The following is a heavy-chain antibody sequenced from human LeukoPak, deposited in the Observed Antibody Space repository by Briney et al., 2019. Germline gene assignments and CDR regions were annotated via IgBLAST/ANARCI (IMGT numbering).Heavy chain of an antibody. CDR2: ISGSGDTT. J-gene: IGHJ4*02. CDR1: GFTFSSYS. D-gene: IGHD4-17*01. Sequence: GGSLRLSCAASGFTFSSYSMSWVRQGPGMGLEWVSAISGSGDTTFYADSVKGRFTISRDNSKNTLFLQVNSLRVEDTAVYFCAKELTTERTPGVDSWGQGTLVTVSS. V-gene: IGHV3-23*01. CDR3: AKELTTERTPGVDS.